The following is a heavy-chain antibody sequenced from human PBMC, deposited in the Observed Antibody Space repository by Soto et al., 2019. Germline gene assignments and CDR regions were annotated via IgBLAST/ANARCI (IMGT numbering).Heavy chain of an antibody. CDR1: GGCLSRYY. V-gene: IGHV4-59*01. CDR2: IYYSGST. CDR3: ARVWGGAFDI. D-gene: IGHD3-10*01. J-gene: IGHJ3*02. Sequence: SDTLSLTNTVSGGCLSRYYWSWIRQPPGKGLEWIGYIYYSGSTNYNPSLKSRVTISVDTSKNQFSLKLSSVTAADTAVYYCARVWGGAFDIWGQGTMVT.